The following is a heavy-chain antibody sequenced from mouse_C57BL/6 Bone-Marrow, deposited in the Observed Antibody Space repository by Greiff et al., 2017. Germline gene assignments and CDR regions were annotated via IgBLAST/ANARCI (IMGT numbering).Heavy chain of an antibody. V-gene: IGHV1-64*01. Sequence: VQLQQPGAELVKPGASVKLSCKASGYTFTSYWMHWVKQRPGQGLEWIGMIHPNSGSTNYNEKFKSKATLTVDKSSSTAYMQLSSLTSEDSAVYYCARSGDGYSYYAMDYWGQGTSVTVSS. CDR2: IHPNSGST. CDR1: GYTFTSYW. D-gene: IGHD2-3*01. J-gene: IGHJ4*01. CDR3: ARSGDGYSYYAMDY.